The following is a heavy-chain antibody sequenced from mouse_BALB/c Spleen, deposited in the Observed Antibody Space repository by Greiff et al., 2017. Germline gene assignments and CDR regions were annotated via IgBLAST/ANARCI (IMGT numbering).Heavy chain of an antibody. D-gene: IGHD2-1*01. CDR1: GYTFTSYY. Sequence: QVHVKQSGAELVKPGASVKLSCKASGYTFTSYYMYWVKQRPGQGLEWIGEINPSNGGTNFNEKFKSKATLTVDKSSSTAYMQLSSLTSEDSAVYYCTREAIYGNYKGYYAMDYWGQGTSVTVSS. V-gene: IGHV1S81*02. J-gene: IGHJ4*01. CDR2: INPSNGGT. CDR3: TREAIYGNYKGYYAMDY.